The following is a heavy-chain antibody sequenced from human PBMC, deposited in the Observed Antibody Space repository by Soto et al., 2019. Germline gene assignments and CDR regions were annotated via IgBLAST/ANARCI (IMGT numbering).Heavy chain of an antibody. CDR3: AKSGGYSSSSSYYYYGMDV. V-gene: IGHV3-9*01. CDR1: GFTFDDYA. Sequence: GGSLILSCAASGFTFDDYAMHWVRQAPGKGLEWVSGISWNSGSIGYADSVKGRFTISRDNAKNSLYLQMNSLRAEDTALYYCAKSGGYSSSSSYYYYGMDVWGQGTTVTVSS. D-gene: IGHD6-6*01. CDR2: ISWNSGSI. J-gene: IGHJ6*02.